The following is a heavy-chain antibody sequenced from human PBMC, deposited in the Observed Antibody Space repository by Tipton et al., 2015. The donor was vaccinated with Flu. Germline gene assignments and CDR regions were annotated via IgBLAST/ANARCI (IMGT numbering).Heavy chain of an antibody. CDR1: GFTFSSYW. CDR3: ARRGLAGSSSGYVDWFDP. V-gene: IGHV3-7*01. D-gene: IGHD6-13*01. J-gene: IGHJ5*02. Sequence: SLRLSCAASGFTFSSYWMSWVRQAPGKGLEWVANIKQDGSEKYYVDSVKGRFTISRDNAKNSLYLQMNSLRAEDTAVYYCARRGLAGSSSGYVDWFDPWGQGTLVTVS. CDR2: IKQDGSEK.